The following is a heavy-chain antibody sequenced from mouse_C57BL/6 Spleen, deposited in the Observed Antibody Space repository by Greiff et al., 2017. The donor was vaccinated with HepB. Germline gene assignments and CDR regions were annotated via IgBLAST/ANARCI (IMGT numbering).Heavy chain of an antibody. D-gene: IGHD2-2*01. CDR3: ARGGLRLYYYAMDY. J-gene: IGHJ4*01. CDR2: ISSGSSTI. Sequence: DVKLVESGGGLVKPGGSLKLSCAASGFTFSDYGMHWVRQAPEKGLEWVAYISSGSSTIYYADTVKGRFTISRDNAKNTLFLQMTRLRSEDTAMYYCARGGLRLYYYAMDYWGQGTSVTVSS. V-gene: IGHV5-17*01. CDR1: GFTFSDYG.